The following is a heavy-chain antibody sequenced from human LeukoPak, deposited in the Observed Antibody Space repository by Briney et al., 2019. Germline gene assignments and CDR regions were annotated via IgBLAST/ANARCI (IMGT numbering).Heavy chain of an antibody. CDR3: AKDSKSVYYDSTGQYFDD. J-gene: IGHJ4*02. CDR1: GFIFSDHY. V-gene: IGHV3-72*01. CDR2: NKNKGQSFLT. Sequence: GGSLRLSCAASGFIFSDHYMDWVRQAPGKGLEWVARNKNKGQSFLTEYAASVKGRFIISRDDSKNTVYLQMNSLRAEDTAVYYCAKDSKSVYYDSTGQYFDDWGQGTLVTVSS. D-gene: IGHD3-22*01.